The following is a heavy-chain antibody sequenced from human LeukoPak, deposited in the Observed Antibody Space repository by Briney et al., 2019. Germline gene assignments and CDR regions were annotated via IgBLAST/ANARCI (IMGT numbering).Heavy chain of an antibody. CDR2: INPNSGGT. CDR1: GYTFTGYY. D-gene: IGHD4/OR15-4a*01. J-gene: IGHJ4*02. CDR3: ARVPFQGPKIRAFDY. V-gene: IGHV1-2*02. Sequence: GASVTVSCKTSGYTFTGYYMHWVRQAPGQGLEWMGWINPNSGGTNYAQKFQGRVTMTRDTSISTAYMELSRLRSDDTASYYCARVPFQGPKIRAFDYWGQGTLVTVSS.